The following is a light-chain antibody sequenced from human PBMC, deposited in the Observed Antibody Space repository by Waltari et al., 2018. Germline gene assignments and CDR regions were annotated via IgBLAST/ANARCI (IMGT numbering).Light chain of an antibody. V-gene: IGLV3-27*01. CDR3: YSAADNKKM. Sequence: SYELTQPSSVSVSPGPTARITCSGDVLAEKYVRWFQQKPGQAPILVIYKDIERPSGVPERFSGSSSGTTVTLTITGAQVEDEADYYCYSAADNKKMFGGGTKLTVL. CDR1: VLAEKY. CDR2: KDI. J-gene: IGLJ3*02.